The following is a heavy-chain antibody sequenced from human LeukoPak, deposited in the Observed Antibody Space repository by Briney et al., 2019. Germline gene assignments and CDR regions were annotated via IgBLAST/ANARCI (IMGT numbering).Heavy chain of an antibody. CDR3: ARDSADCSGGNCYSAEYFHR. J-gene: IGHJ1*01. CDR2: IIPILGIA. V-gene: IGHV1-69*04. CDR1: GGTFSSYA. Sequence: SVKVSCKASGGTFSSYAISWVRQAPGQGLEWMGRIIPILGIANYAQKFQGRVTITADKSTSTAYMELSSLRSDDTAVYYCARDSADCSGGNCYSAEYFHRWGQGTLVTVSS. D-gene: IGHD2-15*01.